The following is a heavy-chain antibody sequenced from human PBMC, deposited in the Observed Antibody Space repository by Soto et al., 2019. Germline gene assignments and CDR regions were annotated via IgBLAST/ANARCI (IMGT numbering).Heavy chain of an antibody. CDR2: IIPIFGTA. CDR3: ARDRNIAVVPAAPYYYYYGMDV. D-gene: IGHD2-2*01. CDR1: GGTFSSYA. J-gene: IGHJ6*02. V-gene: IGHV1-69*01. Sequence: QVQLVQSGAEVKKPGSSVKVSCKASGGTFSSYAISWVRQAPGQGLEWMGGIIPIFGTANYAQKFQGRVTITADESTSTAYMELSSLRSEDTAVYYCARDRNIAVVPAAPYYYYYGMDVWGQGTTVTVSS.